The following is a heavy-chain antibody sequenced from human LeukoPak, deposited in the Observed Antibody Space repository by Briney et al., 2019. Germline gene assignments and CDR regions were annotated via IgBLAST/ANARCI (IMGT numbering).Heavy chain of an antibody. D-gene: IGHD6-19*01. CDR2: ISAYNGNT. V-gene: IGHV1-18*01. CDR1: GYTFTSYG. J-gene: IGHJ6*02. CDR3: ARDQVGFKAEALFGMDV. Sequence: ASVKVSCKASGYTFTSYGISWVRQAPGQGLEWMGWISAYNGNTNYAQKFQGRVTMTRDTSTSTVYMELSSLRSEDTAVYYCARDQVGFKAEALFGMDVWGQGTTVTVSS.